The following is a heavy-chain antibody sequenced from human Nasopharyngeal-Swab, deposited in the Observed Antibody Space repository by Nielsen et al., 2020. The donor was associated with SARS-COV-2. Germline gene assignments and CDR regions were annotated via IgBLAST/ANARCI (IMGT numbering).Heavy chain of an antibody. Sequence: SETLSLTCAVYGGSFSGYYWSWIRQPPGKGLEWIGEINHSGSTNYNPSLKSRVTISVDTSKNQFSPKLSSVTAADTAVYYCARDLGVVSFFDYWGQGTLVTVSS. CDR2: INHSGST. CDR3: ARDLGVVSFFDY. J-gene: IGHJ4*02. V-gene: IGHV4-34*01. D-gene: IGHD3-3*01. CDR1: GGSFSGYY.